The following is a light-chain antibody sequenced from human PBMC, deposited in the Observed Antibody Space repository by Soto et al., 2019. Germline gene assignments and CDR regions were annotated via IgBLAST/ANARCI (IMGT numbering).Light chain of an antibody. Sequence: DIVMTQSPLSLPVTPGEPASISCRSSQSLLYSNGYNYLDWYLQKPGQSPQLLIYLGSNRASGVPDRFSGSGSGTAFTLKISRVEAEDVGVYYCMHVLQTPITFGPGTRLEIK. CDR3: MHVLQTPIT. J-gene: IGKJ5*01. CDR2: LGS. V-gene: IGKV2-28*01. CDR1: QSLLYSNGYNY.